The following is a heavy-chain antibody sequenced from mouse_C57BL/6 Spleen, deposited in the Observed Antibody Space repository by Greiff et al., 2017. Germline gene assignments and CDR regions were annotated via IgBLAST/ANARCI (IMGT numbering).Heavy chain of an antibody. CDR3: ARRGYPYFDY. CDR2: ISGGGGNT. V-gene: IGHV5-9*01. Sequence: EVMLVESGGGFVKPGGSLKLSCAASGFTFSSYTLSWVRQTPEKRLAWVATISGGGGNTYYPDSVKGRFTISRDNAKTTLDLQMSSLRSEDTAFYYCARRGYPYFDYRGQGTTLTVSS. J-gene: IGHJ2*01. CDR1: GFTFSSYT. D-gene: IGHD2-2*01.